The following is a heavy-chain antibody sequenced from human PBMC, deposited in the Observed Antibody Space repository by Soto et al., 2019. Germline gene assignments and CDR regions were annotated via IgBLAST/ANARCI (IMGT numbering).Heavy chain of an antibody. J-gene: IGHJ5*02. CDR2: IIPIFGTA. CDR3: ARGGEYQLLLNWFDP. Sequence: SVKVSCKASGGTFSSYAISWVRQAPGQGLEWMGGIIPIFGTANYAQKFQGRVTITADESTSTAYMELSSLRSEDTAVYYCARGGEYQLLLNWFDPWGQGTLVTVSS. D-gene: IGHD2-2*01. V-gene: IGHV1-69*13. CDR1: GGTFSSYA.